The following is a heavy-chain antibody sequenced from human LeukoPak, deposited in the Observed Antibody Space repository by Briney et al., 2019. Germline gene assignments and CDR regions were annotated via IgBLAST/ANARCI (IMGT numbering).Heavy chain of an antibody. CDR2: IYTSGST. J-gene: IGHJ4*02. CDR3: ARDYSSSWYSDY. Sequence: SETLSLTCTVSGGSISSYYGSWIRRPAGKGLEWIGRIYTSGSTNYNPSLKSRVTMSVDTSKNQFSLKLSSVTAADTAVYYCARDYSSSWYSDYWGQGTLVTVSS. CDR1: GGSISSYY. V-gene: IGHV4-4*07. D-gene: IGHD6-13*01.